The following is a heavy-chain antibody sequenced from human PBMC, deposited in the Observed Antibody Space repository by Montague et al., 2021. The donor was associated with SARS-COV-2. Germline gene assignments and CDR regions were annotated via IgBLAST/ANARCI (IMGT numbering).Heavy chain of an antibody. CDR3: VGDHGDPDTFDY. V-gene: IGHV3-33*04. CDR2: IWNDGSTK. Sequence: SLRLSCAASGFTYSKYCLHWVRQAPSKGLEWVASIWNDGSTKYHTDSVKGRFTISRDNSNNKLYLQMDSLRAEDAAVYYCVGDHGDPDTFDYWGQGTQVTVSS. CDR1: GFTYSKYC. J-gene: IGHJ4*02. D-gene: IGHD7-27*01.